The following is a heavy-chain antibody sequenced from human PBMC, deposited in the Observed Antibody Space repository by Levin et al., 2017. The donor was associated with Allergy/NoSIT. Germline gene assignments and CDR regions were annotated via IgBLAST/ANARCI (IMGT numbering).Heavy chain of an antibody. CDR2: ISGSGGST. J-gene: IGHJ4*02. Sequence: GGSLRLSFAASGFTFSSYAMSWVRQAPGKGLEWVSAISGSGGSTYYADSVKGRFTISRDNSKNTLYLQMNSLRAEDTAVYYCAKEGITMVRGAPYYFDYWGQGTLVTVSS. V-gene: IGHV3-23*01. CDR3: AKEGITMVRGAPYYFDY. D-gene: IGHD3-10*01. CDR1: GFTFSSYA.